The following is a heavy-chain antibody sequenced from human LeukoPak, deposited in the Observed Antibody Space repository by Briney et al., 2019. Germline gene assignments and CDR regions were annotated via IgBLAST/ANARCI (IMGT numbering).Heavy chain of an antibody. Sequence: ASVKVSCKASGYTFTGYYMHWVRQAPGQGLEWMGWINPNSGGTNYAQKFQGRVTMTRDTSISTAYMELSRLRSDDTAVYYCARDQYGSGSYRGFDPWGQGTLVTVSS. V-gene: IGHV1-2*02. CDR2: INPNSGGT. D-gene: IGHD3-10*01. CDR3: ARDQYGSGSYRGFDP. J-gene: IGHJ5*02. CDR1: GYTFTGYY.